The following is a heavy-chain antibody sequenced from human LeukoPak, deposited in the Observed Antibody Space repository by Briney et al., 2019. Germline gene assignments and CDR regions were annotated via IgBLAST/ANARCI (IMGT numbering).Heavy chain of an antibody. J-gene: IGHJ6*02. CDR1: GFTFDDYA. CDR3: ARDTEGYIYGYYYYGMDV. D-gene: IGHD5-18*01. V-gene: IGHV3-43*02. Sequence: QPGGSLRLSCAASGFTFDDYAMHWVRHAPGKGLEWVSLISGDSHSTFYADSVKGRFTISRDNSKNSLYLQMNSLRNDDTALYYCARDTEGYIYGYYYYGMDVWGQGTTVTVSS. CDR2: ISGDSHST.